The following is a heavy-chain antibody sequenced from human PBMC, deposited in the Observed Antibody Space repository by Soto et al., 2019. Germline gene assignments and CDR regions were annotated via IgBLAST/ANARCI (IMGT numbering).Heavy chain of an antibody. J-gene: IGHJ4*02. V-gene: IGHV4-34*01. CDR3: ASEWLSPWGY. D-gene: IGHD3-3*01. CDR2: INHSGST. CDR1: GGSFSGYY. Sequence: QVQLQQWGAGLLKPSETLSLTCAVYGGSFSGYYWSWIRQPPGKGLEWIGEINHSGSTNYNPSLKSRVTLSVDTSKNQFSLKLSSVTAADTAVYYCASEWLSPWGYWGQGTLVTVSS.